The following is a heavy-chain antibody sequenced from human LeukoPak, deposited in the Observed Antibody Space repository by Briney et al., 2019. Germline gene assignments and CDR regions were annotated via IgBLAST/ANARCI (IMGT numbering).Heavy chain of an antibody. V-gene: IGHV3-66*01. CDR3: AKDRGYCSSASSYAGHFDY. J-gene: IGHJ4*02. CDR2: IYSGGST. Sequence: PGGSLRLSCAASGFTVSSNYMSWVRQAPGKGLEWVPVIYSGGSTYYADSVKGRFTISRDNSKNTLYLQMNSLRAEDTAVYYCAKDRGYCSSASSYAGHFDYWGQGTLVTVSS. D-gene: IGHD2-2*01. CDR1: GFTVSSNY.